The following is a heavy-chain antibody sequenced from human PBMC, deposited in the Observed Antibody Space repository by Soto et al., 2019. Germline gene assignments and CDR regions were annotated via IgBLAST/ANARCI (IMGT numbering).Heavy chain of an antibody. CDR3: AALYSSSAYYYGMDV. D-gene: IGHD6-6*01. CDR2: MNPNSGNT. J-gene: IGHJ6*02. CDR1: GYTFTSYD. V-gene: IGHV1-8*01. Sequence: ASVKVSCKASGYTFTSYDINWVRQATGQGLEWMGWMNPNSGNTGYAQKFQGRVTMTRNTSISTAYMELSSLRSEDTAVYYCAALYSSSAYYYGMDVWGQGTTVTVSS.